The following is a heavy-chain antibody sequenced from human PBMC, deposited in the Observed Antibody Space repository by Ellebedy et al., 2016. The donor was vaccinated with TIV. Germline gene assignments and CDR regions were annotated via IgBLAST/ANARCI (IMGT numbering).Heavy chain of an antibody. Sequence: GESLKISCAASGFTFSTSRMNWVRQAPGKGLVWVSLINSDGSRTTYADSVKGRFTISRDNAKNTLYLQMNSLRAEDTAVYYCASRGVAVQGADYWGQGTLVTVSS. CDR2: INSDGSRT. J-gene: IGHJ4*02. V-gene: IGHV3-74*01. CDR3: ASRGVAVQGADY. CDR1: GFTFSTSR. D-gene: IGHD3-10*01.